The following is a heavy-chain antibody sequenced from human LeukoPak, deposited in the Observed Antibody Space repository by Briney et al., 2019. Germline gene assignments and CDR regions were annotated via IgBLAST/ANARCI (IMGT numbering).Heavy chain of an antibody. J-gene: IGHJ4*02. Sequence: SETLSLTCTVSGGSISSSSYYWGWIRQPPGKGLEWIGNIYYTGNIYYNPSLNSRVTVSVDTSKNQFSLQLESMTVADTAVYYCARGRYDSSGYYYVLSGGFDYWGQGTLVTVSS. CDR3: ARGRYDSSGYYYVLSGGFDY. D-gene: IGHD3-22*01. CDR2: IYYTGNI. V-gene: IGHV4-39*01. CDR1: GGSISSSSYY.